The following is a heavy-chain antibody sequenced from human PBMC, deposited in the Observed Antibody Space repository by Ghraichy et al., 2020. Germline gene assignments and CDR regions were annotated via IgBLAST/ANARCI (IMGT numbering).Heavy chain of an antibody. CDR2: ISSSGSTI. D-gene: IGHD6-19*01. J-gene: IGHJ6*03. CDR3: ARDQPDNSSGWYTLLGGYYYYMDV. Sequence: GGSLRLSCAASGFTFSSYEMNWVRQAPGKGLEWVSYISSSGSTIYYADSVKGRFTISRDNAKNSLYLQMNSLRAEDTAVYYCARDQPDNSSGWYTLLGGYYYYMDVWGKGNTVTVSS. CDR1: GFTFSSYE. V-gene: IGHV3-48*03.